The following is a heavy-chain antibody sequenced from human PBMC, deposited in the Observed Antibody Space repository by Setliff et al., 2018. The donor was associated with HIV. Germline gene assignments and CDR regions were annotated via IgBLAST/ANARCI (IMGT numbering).Heavy chain of an antibody. CDR3: ASGENLQPRMDV. CDR1: GGTFNSYA. Sequence: SVKVSCKASGGTFNSYAFSWVRQAPGQGLEWMAGIMPIFGTVSHTQKFQGRVRISTDESSNTVYMEPTSLRSEDTAVYYCASGENLQPRMDVWGQGTTVTVSS. J-gene: IGHJ6*02. D-gene: IGHD5-18*01. V-gene: IGHV1-69*05. CDR2: IMPIFGTV.